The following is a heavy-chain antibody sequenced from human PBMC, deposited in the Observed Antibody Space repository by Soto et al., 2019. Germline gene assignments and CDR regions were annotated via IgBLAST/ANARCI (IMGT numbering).Heavy chain of an antibody. D-gene: IGHD3-10*01. Sequence: GGSLRLSCAASGFTFSSYAMSWVRQAPGKGLEWVSAISGSGGSTYYADSVKGRFTISRDNSKNTLYLQMNSLRAEDTAIYYCAKPHYYGSGRSNYWGLGTLVTVSS. CDR1: GFTFSSYA. J-gene: IGHJ4*02. CDR2: ISGSGGST. CDR3: AKPHYYGSGRSNY. V-gene: IGHV3-23*01.